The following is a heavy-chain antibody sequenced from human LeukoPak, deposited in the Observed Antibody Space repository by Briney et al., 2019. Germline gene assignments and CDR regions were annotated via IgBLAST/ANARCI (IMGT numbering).Heavy chain of an antibody. V-gene: IGHV4-34*01. J-gene: IGHJ3*02. CDR1: GGSFSNYY. CDR3: AREHSKGGFCSSTTCYYAFDI. D-gene: IGHD2-2*01. Sequence: SETLSLTCAVYGGSFSNYYWSWIRQPPGKGLEWIGEINHRGSSNYNPSLKSRVTISVDTSKNQFSLKLISVTAADTAVYYCAREHSKGGFCSSTTCYYAFDIWGQGTMVTVSS. CDR2: INHRGSS.